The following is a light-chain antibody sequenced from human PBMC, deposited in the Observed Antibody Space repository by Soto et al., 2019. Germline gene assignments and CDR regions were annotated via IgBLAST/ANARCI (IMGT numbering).Light chain of an antibody. CDR3: QAWDSSYVV. V-gene: IGLV3-1*01. CDR2: QDS. CDR1: KLGDKY. Sequence: SYELPQPPSVSVSPGQTASITCSGDKLGDKYACWYQQKPGQSPVLVIYQDSKRPSGIPERFSGSNSGNTATLTISGTQAMDEADYYCQAWDSSYVVFGGGTKVTVL. J-gene: IGLJ2*01.